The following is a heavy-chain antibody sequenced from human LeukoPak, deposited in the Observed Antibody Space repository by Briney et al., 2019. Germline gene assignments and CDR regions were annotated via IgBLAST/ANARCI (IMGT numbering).Heavy chain of an antibody. D-gene: IGHD3-22*01. Sequence: PGGSLRLSCAASGFTFNSYGMHWVRQAPGKGLDWVAVISFDGSNIYYADSAKGRFTISRDNSKNTLYLQMNSLRAEDTAVYYCARDTYYYDSSGYYFDYWGQGTLVTVSS. V-gene: IGHV3-30*12. J-gene: IGHJ4*02. CDR1: GFTFNSYG. CDR2: ISFDGSNI. CDR3: ARDTYYYDSSGYYFDY.